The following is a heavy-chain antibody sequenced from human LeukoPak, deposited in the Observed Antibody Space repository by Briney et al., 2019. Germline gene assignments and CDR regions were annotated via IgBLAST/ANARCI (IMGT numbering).Heavy chain of an antibody. CDR3: ARDGVVITTSPFDY. Sequence: SVKVSCKASGGTFSSYTISWVRQAPGQGLEWMGRIIPILGIANYAQKFQGRVTITADKSTGTAYMELSSLRSEDTAVYYCARDGVVITTSPFDYWGQGTLVTVSS. D-gene: IGHD3-22*01. J-gene: IGHJ4*02. CDR2: IIPILGIA. V-gene: IGHV1-69*04. CDR1: GGTFSSYT.